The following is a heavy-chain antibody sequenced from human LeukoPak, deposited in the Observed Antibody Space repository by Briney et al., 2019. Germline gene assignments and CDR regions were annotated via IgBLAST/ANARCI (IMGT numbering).Heavy chain of an antibody. CDR2: IYYSGST. J-gene: IGHJ4*02. Sequence: SETLSLTCTVSGGSISSSSYYWGWTRQPPGKGLEWIGSIYYSGSTYYNPSLKSRVTISVDTSKNQFSLKLSSVTAADTAVYYCARLDILTGYPFDYWGQGTLVTVSS. V-gene: IGHV4-39*01. CDR1: GGSISSSSYY. D-gene: IGHD3-9*01. CDR3: ARLDILTGYPFDY.